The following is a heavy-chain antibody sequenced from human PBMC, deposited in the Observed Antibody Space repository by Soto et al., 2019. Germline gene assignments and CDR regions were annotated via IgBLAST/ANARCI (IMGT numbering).Heavy chain of an antibody. D-gene: IGHD6-19*01. CDR2: INSNGGDT. CDR3: ARAGVSGWYDY. CDR1: GSTFSSYA. Sequence: EVQLVDSGGGLVQPGGSLRLSCEASGSTFSSYAMHWVRQAPGKGLEYVSAINSNGGDTYYAKSVRGRFTISRDNSQNMLFLQMGSLRTDDMAVYYCARAGVSGWYDYWGQGTLVTVSS. J-gene: IGHJ4*02. V-gene: IGHV3-64*01.